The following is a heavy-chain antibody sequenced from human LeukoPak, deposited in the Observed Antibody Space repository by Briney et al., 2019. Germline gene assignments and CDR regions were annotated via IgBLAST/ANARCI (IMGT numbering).Heavy chain of an antibody. CDR3: ARDLGYSSGPNY. J-gene: IGHJ4*02. V-gene: IGHV3-21*01. CDR1: GFSFSSFS. D-gene: IGHD6-19*01. Sequence: GGSLRLSCAASGFSFSSFSMNWVRQAPGKGLEWVSYISGGSSFTYYVDSVKGRFTISRDNAKNSLYLQMNSLRAEDTAVYYCARDLGYSSGPNYWGQGTLVTVSS. CDR2: ISGGSSFT.